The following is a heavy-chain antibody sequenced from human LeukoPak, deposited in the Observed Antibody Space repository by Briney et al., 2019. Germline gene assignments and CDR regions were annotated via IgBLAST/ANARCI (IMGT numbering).Heavy chain of an antibody. CDR3: ARTDVWFGEPAGLDP. J-gene: IGHJ5*02. CDR2: ISGYSGKT. Sequence: GASVKVSCKASGYTFTRYGLSWVRQAPGQGLEWMGWISGYSGKTNYAQKLQGRVTMTTDSSTSTAYMELRSLRSDDTAVYYCARTDVWFGEPAGLDPWGQGTLVTVSS. V-gene: IGHV1-18*01. CDR1: GYTFTRYG. D-gene: IGHD3-10*01.